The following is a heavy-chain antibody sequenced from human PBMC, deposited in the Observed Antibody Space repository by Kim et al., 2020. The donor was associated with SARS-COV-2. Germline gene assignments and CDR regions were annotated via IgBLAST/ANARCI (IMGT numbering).Heavy chain of an antibody. D-gene: IGHD1-26*01. CDR3: ARSSSGTNAGKFDF. J-gene: IGHJ4*02. Sequence: FTFSSYWMSWVRQAPGKGLEWVANIRQDGSEQYYVDSVKGRFTISRDNARNSLYLQLNSLRAEDTAVYYCARSSSGTNAGKFDFWGQGTLV. CDR1: FTFSSYW. V-gene: IGHV3-7*01. CDR2: IRQDGSEQ.